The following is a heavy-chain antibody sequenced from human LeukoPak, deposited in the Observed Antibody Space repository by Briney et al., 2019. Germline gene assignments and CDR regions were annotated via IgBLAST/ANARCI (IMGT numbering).Heavy chain of an antibody. J-gene: IGHJ6*02. CDR1: AFSFSSNY. Sequence: GGSLRLSCAASAFSFSSNYMSWVRQAPGKGLEWVSVIYSGGSTYYADSVKGRFTISRDKSKNTVYLQMNSLSAKDTAIYYCARVASTSPYFYGMDVWGQGTTVTVSS. CDR3: ARVASTSPYFYGMDV. CDR2: IYSGGST. V-gene: IGHV3-53*01.